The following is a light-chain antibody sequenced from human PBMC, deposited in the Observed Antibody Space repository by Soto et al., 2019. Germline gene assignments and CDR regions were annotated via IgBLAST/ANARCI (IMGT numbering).Light chain of an antibody. V-gene: IGKV3-11*01. Sequence: EILLTQSPATLSLSPEERATLSFRAGQSVSSYLAWYQQKPGQAPRLLIYDASNSATGIPARFSGSGSGTDFTLTISRLEPEDFAVYYCQQFSSYPLTFGGGTKVDI. J-gene: IGKJ4*01. CDR3: QQFSSYPLT. CDR2: DAS. CDR1: QSVSSY.